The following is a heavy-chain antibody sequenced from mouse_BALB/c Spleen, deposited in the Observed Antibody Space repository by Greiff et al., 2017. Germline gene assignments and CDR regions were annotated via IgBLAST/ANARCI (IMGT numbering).Heavy chain of an antibody. Sequence: LQQPGSELVRPGASVKLSCKASGYTFTSYWMHWVKQRPGQGLEWIGNIYPGSGSTNYDEKFKSKATLTVDTSSSTAYMQLSSLTSEDSAVYYCTRSYYDGYWRYYFDYWGQGTTLTVSS. CDR2: IYPGSGST. D-gene: IGHD2-3*01. CDR3: TRSYYDGYWRYYFDY. J-gene: IGHJ2*01. V-gene: IGHV1S22*01. CDR1: GYTFTSYW.